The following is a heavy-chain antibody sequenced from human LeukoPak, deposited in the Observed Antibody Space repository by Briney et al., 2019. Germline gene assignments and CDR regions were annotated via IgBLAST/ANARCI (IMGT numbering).Heavy chain of an antibody. CDR2: ISSSSSYI. D-gene: IGHD3-22*01. J-gene: IGHJ4*02. Sequence: PGGPLRLSCAASGFTFSSYSMNWVRQAPGKGLEWVSSISSSSSYIYYADSVKGRFTISRDNAKNSLYLQMNSLRAEDTAVYYCARDLELYYYDSSGASFDYWGQGTLVTVSS. CDR3: ARDLELYYYDSSGASFDY. V-gene: IGHV3-21*01. CDR1: GFTFSSYS.